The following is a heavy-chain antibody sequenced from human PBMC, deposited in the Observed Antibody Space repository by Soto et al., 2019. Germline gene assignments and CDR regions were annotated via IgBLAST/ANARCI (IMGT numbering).Heavy chain of an antibody. CDR1: GYSFINYG. Sequence: ASVKVSCKASGYSFINYGISWVRQAPGQGLEWMGWISADNGNTNYAQKFQGRVTMATDTSTCTAYMELRSLRSDDTAVYYCARDGIIGAGTTSPHWYLKLWGVGTLVTVSS. J-gene: IGHJ1*01. D-gene: IGHD6-19*01. CDR3: ARDGIIGAGTTSPHWYLKL. V-gene: IGHV1-18*01. CDR2: ISADNGNT.